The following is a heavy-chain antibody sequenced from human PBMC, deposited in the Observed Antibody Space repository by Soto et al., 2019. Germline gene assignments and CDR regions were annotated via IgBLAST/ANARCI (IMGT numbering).Heavy chain of an antibody. J-gene: IGHJ6*02. CDR2: INSDGSST. CDR1: GFTFSSYW. V-gene: IGHV3-74*01. D-gene: IGHD4-17*01. Sequence: EVQLVESGGGLVQPGGSLRLSCAASGFTFSSYWMHWVRQAPGKGLVWVSRINSDGSSTSYADSVKGRFTISRDNAKNALYMQMNSRRAEDTAVYYCERGTLTTEDHHYYGRDVWGQGTPVTLA. CDR3: ERGTLTTEDHHYYGRDV.